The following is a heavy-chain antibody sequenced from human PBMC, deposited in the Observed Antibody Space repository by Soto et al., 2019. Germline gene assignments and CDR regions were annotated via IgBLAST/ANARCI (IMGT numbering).Heavy chain of an antibody. V-gene: IGHV3-74*01. CDR2: ISANGDTT. Sequence: GGSLRLSCAASGFTFSRDWMHWVRQAPGKGLVWVSRISANGDTTTYADSVKGRFTISRDNAKNTMYLQMNSLRAEDTAVYYCARSWGWAFDIWGQGTMVTVSS. CDR3: ARSWGWAFDI. CDR1: GFTFSRDW. J-gene: IGHJ3*02. D-gene: IGHD3-16*01.